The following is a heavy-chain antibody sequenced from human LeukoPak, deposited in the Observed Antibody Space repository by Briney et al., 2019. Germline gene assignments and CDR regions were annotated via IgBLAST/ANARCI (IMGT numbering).Heavy chain of an antibody. CDR3: ARVFRDSGSSAYDAFDI. J-gene: IGHJ3*02. CDR2: IIPILGIT. Sequence: SVKVSCKVSGGTFIIYSISWVRQAPGQGLEWMGQIIPILGITNYAQKFQGRVTIIADKSTSTAYMELSSLRSEDTAVYYCARVFRDSGSSAYDAFDIWGQGTMVTV. V-gene: IGHV1-69*10. D-gene: IGHD1-26*01. CDR1: GGTFIIYS.